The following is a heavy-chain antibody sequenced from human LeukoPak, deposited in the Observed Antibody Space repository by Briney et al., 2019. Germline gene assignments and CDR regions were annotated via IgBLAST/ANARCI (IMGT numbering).Heavy chain of an antibody. CDR2: MNPNSGNT. CDR1: GYTFTSYD. Sequence: ASVKVSCKASGYTFTSYDINWVRQATGQGLEWMGWMNPNSGNTGYAQKFQGRVTMTRNTSISTAYMELSSLRPEDTAVYYCARGGGGQLVRPARYYYGMDVWGQGTTVTVSS. CDR3: ARGGGGQLVRPARYYYGMDV. V-gene: IGHV1-8*01. D-gene: IGHD6-13*01. J-gene: IGHJ6*02.